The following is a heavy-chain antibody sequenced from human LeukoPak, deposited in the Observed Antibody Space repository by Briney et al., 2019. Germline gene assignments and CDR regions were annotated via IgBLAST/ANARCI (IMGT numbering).Heavy chain of an antibody. CDR1: GYSISSGYY. D-gene: IGHD7-27*01. CDR2: IYYSGST. V-gene: IGHV4-38-2*02. CDR3: ARVLNWGRRNDYFDY. Sequence: SETLSLTCTVSGYSISSGYYWGWIRQPPGKGLEWIGSIYYSGSTYYNPSLKSRVTISVDTSKNQFSLKLSSVTAADTAVYYCARVLNWGRRNDYFDYWGQGTLVTVSS. J-gene: IGHJ4*02.